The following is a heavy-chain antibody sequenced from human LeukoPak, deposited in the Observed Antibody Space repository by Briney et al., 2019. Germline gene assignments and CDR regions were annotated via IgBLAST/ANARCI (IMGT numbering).Heavy chain of an antibody. CDR2: IHESGST. J-gene: IGHJ6*02. CDR1: VGSVTSGDYY. Sequence: SETLSLTCTVPVGSVTSGDYYWCWIRQHPGKGLEWLGSIHESGSTYYNPSLKSRSTISVDTSKSLFSLSLKSVTAADTAVYYCSRDRITGGGEHGMDVWGQGTTVTVSS. V-gene: IGHV4-31*03. D-gene: IGHD3-10*01. CDR3: SRDRITGGGEHGMDV.